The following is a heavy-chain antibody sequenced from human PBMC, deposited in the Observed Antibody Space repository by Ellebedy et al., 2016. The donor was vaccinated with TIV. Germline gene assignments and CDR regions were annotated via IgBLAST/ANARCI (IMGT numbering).Heavy chain of an antibody. Sequence: GESLKISCVGSGFTFSSYVMSWVRKAPGKGLDWVSSLSASGVSTYYADAVKGRFTISRDNSKTTLNLQMNRLRAEDTAVYYCAVSGYRGYDFYLAIMDVWGQGTAVTVSS. CDR2: LSASGVST. J-gene: IGHJ6*02. V-gene: IGHV3-23*01. CDR1: GFTFSSYV. D-gene: IGHD5-12*01. CDR3: AVSGYRGYDFYLAIMDV.